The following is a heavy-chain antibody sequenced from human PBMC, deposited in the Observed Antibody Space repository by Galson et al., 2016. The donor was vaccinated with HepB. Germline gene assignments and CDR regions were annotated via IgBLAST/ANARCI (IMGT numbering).Heavy chain of an antibody. Sequence: SETLSLTCIVSGDSISSSLYYWGYIRQPPGKGLEWIGTIFYSGNTYYNPSLKSRLTISVDKSKKQFSMNLTSVTAAATAIYHCARLTPDGYNLYFDYWGQGALVTVSS. CDR3: ARLTPDGYNLYFDY. D-gene: IGHD5-24*01. J-gene: IGHJ4*02. V-gene: IGHV4-39*01. CDR1: GDSISSSLYY. CDR2: IFYSGNT.